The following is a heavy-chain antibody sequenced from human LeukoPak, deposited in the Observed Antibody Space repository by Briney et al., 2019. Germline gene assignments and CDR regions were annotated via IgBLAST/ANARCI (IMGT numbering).Heavy chain of an antibody. CDR2: ISYDGSNK. CDR3: ARDSPYSNYYYYYYMDV. D-gene: IGHD4-11*01. J-gene: IGHJ6*03. V-gene: IGHV3-30*03. Sequence: GESLRLSCAASGFTFSSYGMHWVRQAPGKGLEWVAVISYDGSNKYYADSVKGRFTISRDNSKNTLYLQMNSLRAEDTAVYYCARDSPYSNYYYYYYMDVWGKGTTVTVSS. CDR1: GFTFSSYG.